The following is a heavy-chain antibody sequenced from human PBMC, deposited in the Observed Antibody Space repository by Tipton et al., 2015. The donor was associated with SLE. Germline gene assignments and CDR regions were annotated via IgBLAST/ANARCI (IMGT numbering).Heavy chain of an antibody. CDR2: IYYSGNT. V-gene: IGHV4-59*08. J-gene: IGHJ4*02. Sequence: TLSLTCTVSGGSISSHYWSWIRQPPRKGLEWIGYIYYSGNTYYNPSLKSRVTISVDTSKNQFSLKLSSVTAADTAVYYCARGRYSYGLHLDYWGQGTLVTVSS. CDR1: GGSISSHY. CDR3: ARGRYSYGLHLDY. D-gene: IGHD5-18*01.